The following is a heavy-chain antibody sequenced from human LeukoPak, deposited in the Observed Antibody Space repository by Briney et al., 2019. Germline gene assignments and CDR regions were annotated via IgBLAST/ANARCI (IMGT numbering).Heavy chain of an antibody. CDR2: IYPGDSDT. Sequence: GESLKISCQGSGYSFIGQWIAWVRQMPGKGLEWMGVIYPGDSDTRYSPSFQGQVTISADKSFSTAYLQWSSLKASDTAMYYCARLSGSFIDYWGQGTLVTVSS. D-gene: IGHD1-26*01. V-gene: IGHV5-51*01. CDR3: ARLSGSFIDY. CDR1: GYSFIGQW. J-gene: IGHJ4*02.